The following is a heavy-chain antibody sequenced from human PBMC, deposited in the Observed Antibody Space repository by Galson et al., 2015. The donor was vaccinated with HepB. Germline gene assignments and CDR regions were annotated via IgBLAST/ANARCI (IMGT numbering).Heavy chain of an antibody. V-gene: IGHV4-59*08. CDR2: IYYSGST. CDR3: ARHRFRGSHDAFDI. Sequence: SETLSLTCTVSGGSISSYYWSWIRQPPGKGLEWIGYIYYSGSTNYNPSLKSRVTISVDTSKNQFSLKLSSVTAADTAVYYCARHRFRGSHDAFDIWGQGTMVTVSS. CDR1: GGSISSYY. D-gene: IGHD3-16*01. J-gene: IGHJ3*02.